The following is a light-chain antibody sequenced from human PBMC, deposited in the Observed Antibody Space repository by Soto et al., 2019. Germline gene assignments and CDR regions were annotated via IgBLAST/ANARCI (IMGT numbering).Light chain of an antibody. V-gene: IGKV4-1*01. J-gene: IGKJ1*01. CDR2: WAS. Sequence: DIVMTQSPDSLAVSLGERANINCKSSQSVLYSSNNKNYLAWYQQKPGQPPQLLIYWASTRESGVPDRFSGSGSATDFNLTISSLQAEDVAVYYCQQYYTPLRTFGQGTRVEIK. CDR1: QSVLYSSNNKNY. CDR3: QQYYTPLRT.